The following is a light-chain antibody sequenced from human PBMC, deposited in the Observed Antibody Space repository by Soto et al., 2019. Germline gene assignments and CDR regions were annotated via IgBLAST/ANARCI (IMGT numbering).Light chain of an antibody. CDR1: QIISSSY. CDR2: GAS. Sequence: EIVLTQSPGTLSLSPGERATLSCRASQIISSSYLAIAWYQQKPGQPPRLLIYGASSRATGIPDRFSGSGSATDFTLTINRLEPEDFAVYYCQQHDTSPWTFGQGTRVEIK. V-gene: IGKV3-20*01. CDR3: QQHDTSPWT. J-gene: IGKJ1*01.